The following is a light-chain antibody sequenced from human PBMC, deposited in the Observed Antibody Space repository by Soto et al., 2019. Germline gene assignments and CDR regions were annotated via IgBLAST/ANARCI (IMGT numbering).Light chain of an antibody. CDR3: QQYVSA. J-gene: IGKJ1*01. CDR2: GAS. CDR1: QSVSSSY. V-gene: IGKV3-20*01. Sequence: EIVLTHSPGTLSLSPGERATLSCRASQSVSSSYLAWYQQKPGQAPRLLIYGASSRATGIPDRFSGSGSGTDFTFTISRLEPEDFAVYYCQQYVSAFGKGTKVDIK.